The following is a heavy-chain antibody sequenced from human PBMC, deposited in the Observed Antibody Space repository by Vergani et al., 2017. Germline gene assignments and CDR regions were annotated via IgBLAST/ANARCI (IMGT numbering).Heavy chain of an antibody. CDR2: ISSSSSYK. V-gene: IGHV3-11*06. CDR1: GFTFSDYY. J-gene: IGHJ3*02. Sequence: QVQLVESGGGLVKPGGSLRLSCAASGFTFSDYYMSWIRQAPGKGLEWVSYISSSSSYKNYADSVKGRFTISRDNAKNSLYLQMNSLRAEDTAVYYCARHSGSNLARDIWGQGTMVTVSS. D-gene: IGHD1-26*01. CDR3: ARHSGSNLARDI.